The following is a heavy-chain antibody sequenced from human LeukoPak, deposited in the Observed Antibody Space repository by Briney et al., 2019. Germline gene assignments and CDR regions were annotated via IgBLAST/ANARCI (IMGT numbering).Heavy chain of an antibody. CDR1: GYTLTELS. D-gene: IGHD3-9*01. Sequence: ASVKVSCKVSGYTLTELSMHWVRQAPGKGLEWMGGFDPEDGETIYAQKFQGRVTMTEDTSTDTAYMELSSLRSDDTAVYYCAREVLYFDWLSYIDYWGQGTLVTVSS. CDR3: AREVLYFDWLSYIDY. CDR2: FDPEDGET. J-gene: IGHJ4*02. V-gene: IGHV1-24*01.